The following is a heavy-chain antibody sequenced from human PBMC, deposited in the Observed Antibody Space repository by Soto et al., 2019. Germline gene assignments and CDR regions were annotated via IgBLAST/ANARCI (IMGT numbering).Heavy chain of an antibody. CDR2: INHRGST. J-gene: IGHJ6*03. D-gene: IGHD6-13*01. V-gene: IGHV4-34*01. CDR1: VGSFSGYY. Sequence: PSETLSLTCAVYVGSFSGYYWSWIRQPPGKGLEWIGEINHRGSTNYNPSLKSRVTISVDTSKNQFSLKLSSVTAADTAVYYCASGEHPYSSSWYVQGNMDVWGKGTTVTVSS. CDR3: ASGEHPYSSSWYVQGNMDV.